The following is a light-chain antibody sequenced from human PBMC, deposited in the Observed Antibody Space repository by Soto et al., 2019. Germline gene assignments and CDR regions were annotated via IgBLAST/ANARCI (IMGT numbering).Light chain of an antibody. V-gene: IGLV8-61*01. CDR1: SGSVSTSYY. Sequence: QTVVTQEPSFSVSPGGTVTLTCGFSSGSVSTSYYPSWYQQTPGQAPRTLIYSTNTRSSGVPDRFSVSILGIKAALTITGAQADDESDYSCLMYMGSGNWVFGGGTKLTVL. J-gene: IGLJ3*02. CDR3: LMYMGSGNWV. CDR2: STN.